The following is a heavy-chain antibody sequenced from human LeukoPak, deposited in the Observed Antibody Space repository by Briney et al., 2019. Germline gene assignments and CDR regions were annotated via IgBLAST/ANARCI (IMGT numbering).Heavy chain of an antibody. D-gene: IGHD3-22*01. V-gene: IGHV3-23*01. J-gene: IGHJ4*02. CDR2: ISGSGGST. Sequence: PGGSLRLSCAASGFTFSSYAMSWVRQAPGKGLEWVSAISGSGGSTYYADSVKGRFTISRDNARNSLYLQMNSLRDEDTAVYYCAKRGASTSIWLDWGQGTLVTVSS. CDR1: GFTFSSYA. CDR3: AKRGASTSIWLD.